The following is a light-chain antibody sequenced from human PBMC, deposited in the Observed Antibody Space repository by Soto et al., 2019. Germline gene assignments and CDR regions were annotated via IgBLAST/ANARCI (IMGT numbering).Light chain of an antibody. V-gene: IGKV3-20*01. CDR2: GAS. Sequence: EVVLTQSPGTLSLSPGETATLSCRASQTISNTFLAWYQQKPGQAPRLLIYGASSRATGIADRFSGSGSGTDFNLSISRLEPEDFAVYYCQQYGVSPTFGGGTKLEIK. CDR1: QTISNTF. CDR3: QQYGVSPT. J-gene: IGKJ4*01.